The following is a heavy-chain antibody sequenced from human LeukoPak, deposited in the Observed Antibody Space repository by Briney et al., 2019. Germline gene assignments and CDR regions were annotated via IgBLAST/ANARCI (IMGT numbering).Heavy chain of an antibody. CDR3: ASHYGSGSFYSPFDY. CDR1: GGSIDSSSYY. J-gene: IGHJ4*02. D-gene: IGHD3-10*01. V-gene: IGHV4-39*07. CDR2: IYYSGST. Sequence: SETLSLTCAVSGGSIDSSSYYWGWIRQPPGKGLEWIGSIYYSGSTYYNPSLKSRVTISLDTSKNQFSLKLNSVTAADTAVYYCASHYGSGSFYSPFDYWGQGTLVTVSS.